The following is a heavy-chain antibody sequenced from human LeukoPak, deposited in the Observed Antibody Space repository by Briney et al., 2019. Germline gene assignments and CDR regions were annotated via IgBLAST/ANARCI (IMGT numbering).Heavy chain of an antibody. CDR2: IHPGRGDT. J-gene: IGHJ4*02. Sequence: ASVKVSCKALGYTFTDHYFHWLRQAPGQGLEWMGWIHPGRGDTNYAQKFQGRVTMTRDTSISTAYMELSRLRSDDTAVYYCARDRFSTLYDYWGQGTLVTVSS. CDR3: ARDRFSTLYDY. V-gene: IGHV1-2*02. CDR1: GYTFTDHY.